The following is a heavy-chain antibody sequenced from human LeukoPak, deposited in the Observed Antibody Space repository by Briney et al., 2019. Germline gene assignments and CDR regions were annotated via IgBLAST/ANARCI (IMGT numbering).Heavy chain of an antibody. CDR1: GYTFTSYY. J-gene: IGHJ4*02. CDR3: ARGTGSFDY. D-gene: IGHD3/OR15-3a*01. V-gene: IGHV1-46*01. CDR2: ISPNGGNT. Sequence: GASVKVSCKASGYTFTSYYMHWVRQAPGQGLEWMGIISPNGGNTNYAQTFQGRVTMTRDTSTSTVYMELSSLRSEDTAVYYCARGTGSFDYWGQGTLVTVSS.